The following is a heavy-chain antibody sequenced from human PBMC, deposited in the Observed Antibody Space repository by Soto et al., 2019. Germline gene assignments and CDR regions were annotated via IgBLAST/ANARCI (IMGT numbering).Heavy chain of an antibody. J-gene: IGHJ6*02. CDR3: ARDRGSYGMDV. CDR2: VSPSGNT. CDR1: GDSISGGYY. Sequence: QVQLQESGPGLVKPSQTLSLTCTVSGDSISGGYYWSWIRQHPGKGLEWIGYVSPSGNTYYNPSLNSRFSISIDTSKNHFSLEVSSVTAADTAVYYCARDRGSYGMDVWGQGTTVTVSS. V-gene: IGHV4-31*03.